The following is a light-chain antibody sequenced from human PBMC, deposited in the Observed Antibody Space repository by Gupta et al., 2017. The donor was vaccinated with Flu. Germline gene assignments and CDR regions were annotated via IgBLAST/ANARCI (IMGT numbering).Light chain of an antibody. CDR2: SAS. CDR1: QRISDTY. CDR3: QQDGDSPWT. Sequence: EIVLTQSPGTLSLSPGERATLSCRASQRISDTYLAWYQQRPGQTPRLLIYSASKRATGISDRFSGSWSGTDFTLTINRLEPEDFAVYYCQQDGDSPWTFGQGTKVEIK. J-gene: IGKJ1*01. V-gene: IGKV3-20*01.